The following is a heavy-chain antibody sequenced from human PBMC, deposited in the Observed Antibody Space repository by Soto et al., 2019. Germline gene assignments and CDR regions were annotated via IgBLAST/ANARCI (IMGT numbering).Heavy chain of an antibody. CDR1: GYTFTGYA. CDR2: INAGNDHT. Sequence: QVQLVQSGAEEKKPGASVKVSCKASGYTFTGYAIQWVRQAPGQSLEWMGWINAGNDHTRYSQKYQDRVTITRDASARTAYMELYTLRSEDTAVYYCARAIWYSGSYYFDSWGRGTLVTVSS. D-gene: IGHD1-26*01. V-gene: IGHV1-3*05. J-gene: IGHJ4*02. CDR3: ARAIWYSGSYYFDS.